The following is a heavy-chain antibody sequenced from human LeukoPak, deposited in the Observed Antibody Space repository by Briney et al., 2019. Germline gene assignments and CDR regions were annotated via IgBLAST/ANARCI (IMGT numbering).Heavy chain of an antibody. CDR2: ISSSSYI. CDR1: GFTFSSYS. D-gene: IGHD1-26*01. Sequence: GGSLRLSCAASGFTFSSYSMNWVRQAPGKGLEWVSSISSSSYIYYADSVKGRFTISRDNAKNSLYLQMNSLGAEDTAVYYCARDMGVSGSYYFGYYWGQGTLVTVSS. J-gene: IGHJ4*02. V-gene: IGHV3-21*01. CDR3: ARDMGVSGSYYFGYY.